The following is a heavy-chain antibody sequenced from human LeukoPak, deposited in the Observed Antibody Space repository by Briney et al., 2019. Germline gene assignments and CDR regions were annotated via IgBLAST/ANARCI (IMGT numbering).Heavy chain of an antibody. CDR1: GGSISSGGYS. J-gene: IGHJ4*02. V-gene: IGHV4-31*11. D-gene: IGHD6-13*01. Sequence: SETLSLTCAVSGGSISSGGYSWSWIRQPPGKGLEWIGYIYYSGSTYYNPSLKSRVTISVDTSKNQFSLKLSSVTAADTAVYYCARVGRESSWSGYYFDYWGQGTLVTVSS. CDR2: IYYSGST. CDR3: ARVGRESSWSGYYFDY.